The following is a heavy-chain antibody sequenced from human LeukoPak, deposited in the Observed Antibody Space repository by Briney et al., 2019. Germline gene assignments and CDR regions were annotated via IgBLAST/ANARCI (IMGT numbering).Heavy chain of an antibody. CDR1: GGSISSGSYY. CDR3: AREGAAVVNDWFDP. Sequence: SETLSLTCTVSGGSISSGSYYWSWIRQPAGKGLEWIGRIYTSGSTNYNPSLKSRVTISVDTSKNQFSLKLSSVTAADTAVYYRAREGAAVVNDWFDPWGQGTLVTVSS. V-gene: IGHV4-61*02. J-gene: IGHJ5*02. CDR2: IYTSGST. D-gene: IGHD4-23*01.